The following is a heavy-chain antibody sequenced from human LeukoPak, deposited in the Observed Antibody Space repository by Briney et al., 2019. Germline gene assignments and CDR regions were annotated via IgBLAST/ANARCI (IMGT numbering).Heavy chain of an antibody. CDR2: ISWNSGSI. CDR3: AKDIPLRYDSSGYYSAFDY. V-gene: IGHV3-9*01. J-gene: IGHJ4*02. D-gene: IGHD3-22*01. CDR1: GFTFDDYA. Sequence: GGSLRLSCAASGFTFDDYAMHWVRQAPGKGLEWVSGISWNSGSIGYADSVKGRFTISRDNAKNSLYLQMNSLRAEDTALYYCAKDIPLRYDSSGYYSAFDYWGQGTLVTVSS.